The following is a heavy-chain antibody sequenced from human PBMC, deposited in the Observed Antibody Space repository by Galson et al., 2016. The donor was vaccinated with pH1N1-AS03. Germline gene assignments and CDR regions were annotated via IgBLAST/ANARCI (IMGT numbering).Heavy chain of an antibody. J-gene: IGHJ6*02. CDR1: GGTFSSYG. CDR3: ARVDMGSDRIDYQFFAMGG. CDR2: IIPIFGTT. V-gene: IGHV1-69*13. D-gene: IGHD4/OR15-4a*01. Sequence: SVKVSCKASGGTFSSYGITWVRQAPGQGLEWMGGIIPIFGTTNYPQKFQGRVTITADDSTDTVYMELKSLISEDTTVYYCARVDMGSDRIDYQFFAMGGWGQGTTVTVSS.